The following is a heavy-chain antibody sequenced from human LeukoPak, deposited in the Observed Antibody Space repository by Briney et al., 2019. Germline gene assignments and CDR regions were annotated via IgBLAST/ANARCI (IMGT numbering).Heavy chain of an antibody. CDR3: AGHGSGSYVAY. CDR1: GGTFSGYS. D-gene: IGHD3-10*01. CDR2: INHSGTT. J-gene: IGHJ4*02. V-gene: IGHV4-34*08. Sequence: SETLSLTCAVYGGTFSGYSWTWIRQSPGQGLEWIGEINHSGTTNYNPALKSRVTISVDTSKNQFSLRLSSVTAADTAVYYCAGHGSGSYVAYWGQGALVTVSS.